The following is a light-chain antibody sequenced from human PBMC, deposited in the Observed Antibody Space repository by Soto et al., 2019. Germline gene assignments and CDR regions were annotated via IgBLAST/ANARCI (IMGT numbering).Light chain of an antibody. CDR2: GNS. CDR1: SSNIGAGYD. Sequence: QSALTQPPSVSGAPGQRVTISCTGSSSNIGAGYDVHWYQQLPGTAPKLLIHGNSNRPSGVPDRFSGSKSGTSASLAITGLQAEDEADYYCQSYDSSLSGSVFGGGTKVTVL. V-gene: IGLV1-40*01. J-gene: IGLJ2*01. CDR3: QSYDSSLSGSV.